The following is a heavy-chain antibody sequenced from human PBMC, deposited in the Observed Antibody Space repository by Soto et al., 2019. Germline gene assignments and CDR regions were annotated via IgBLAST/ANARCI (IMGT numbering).Heavy chain of an antibody. D-gene: IGHD3-9*01. CDR3: ARDATLRYDILSGYSNY. V-gene: IGHV3-30*03. Sequence: QVQLVDSGGGVVQPGRSLRLSCAASGFSFSNYGMHWVRQAPGKGLEWVAAVSYGGGTKYYADSVKGRFTISRDNSKNTLYLQMNSLRAEDTAVYYCARDATLRYDILSGYSNYWGQGTLVTVSS. J-gene: IGHJ4*02. CDR1: GFSFSNYG. CDR2: VSYGGGTK.